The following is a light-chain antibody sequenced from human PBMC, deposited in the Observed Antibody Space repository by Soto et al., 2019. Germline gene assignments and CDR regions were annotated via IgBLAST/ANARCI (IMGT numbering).Light chain of an antibody. CDR3: QQYNSYSYT. V-gene: IGKV1-5*03. J-gene: IGKJ2*01. CDR2: KAS. Sequence: DIQMTQSPSTLSASVGDRVTITCRASQSISSWLPWYQQKPGKAPKLLIYKASSLDSGVPSRFSGSGSGTEVTLTISRLQPYDFANYFCQQYNSYSYTFGQGTKLEIK. CDR1: QSISSW.